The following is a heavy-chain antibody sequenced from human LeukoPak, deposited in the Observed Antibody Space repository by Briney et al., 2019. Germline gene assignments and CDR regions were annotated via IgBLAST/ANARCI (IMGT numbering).Heavy chain of an antibody. CDR2: IIPIFDIK. V-gene: IGHV1-69*04. Sequence: GASVKVSCKASGGTFSTYSIHWVRQAPGQGLEWMGRIIPIFDIKNYAQKFQGRVTITAGKSTTTAYMELSSLRSEDTAVYYCAREGNYGYWGQGTLVTVSS. D-gene: IGHD4-11*01. CDR3: AREGNYGY. J-gene: IGHJ4*02. CDR1: GGTFSTYS.